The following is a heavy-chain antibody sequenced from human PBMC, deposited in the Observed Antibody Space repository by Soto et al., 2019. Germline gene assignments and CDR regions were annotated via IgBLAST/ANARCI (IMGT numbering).Heavy chain of an antibody. CDR1: GYSFTSYW. CDR3: ARTAAAGKYYYGMDV. Sequence: PVESLKVSCKGSGYSFTSYWIGWARQMPGKGLEWMGIIYPGDSDTRYSPSFQGQVTISADKSISTAYLQWSSLKASDTAMYYCARTAAAGKYYYGMDVWGQGTTVTVSS. D-gene: IGHD6-13*01. CDR2: IYPGDSDT. V-gene: IGHV5-51*01. J-gene: IGHJ6*02.